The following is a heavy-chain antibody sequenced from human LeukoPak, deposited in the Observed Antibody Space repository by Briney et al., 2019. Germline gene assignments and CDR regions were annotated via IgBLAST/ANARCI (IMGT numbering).Heavy chain of an antibody. V-gene: IGHV3-7*03. CDR1: RLTFSSYW. D-gene: IGHD3-22*01. Sequence: GGSLRLSCVASRLTFSSYWLSWVRQAPGKGLEWVANIKQDGSEKYYVDSVKGRFTISRDNAENSLYLQMDSLRAEDTAMYYCATTHAETSRYRWFDNWGQGALVTVSS. CDR3: ATTHAETSRYRWFDN. CDR2: IKQDGSEK. J-gene: IGHJ4*02.